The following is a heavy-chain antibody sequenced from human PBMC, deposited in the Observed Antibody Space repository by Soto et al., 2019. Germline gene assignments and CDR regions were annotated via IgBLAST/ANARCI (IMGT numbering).Heavy chain of an antibody. D-gene: IGHD2-15*01. CDR3: ARGSKGGLGRPLDY. CDR2: INHSGST. CDR1: GGSFSGYY. V-gene: IGHV4-34*01. Sequence: VQLQQWGAGLLKPSETLSLTCAVYGGSFSGYYWSWIRQPPGKGLEWIGEINHSGSTNYNPSLKSRVTISVDTSKNQFSLKLSSVTAADTAVYYCARGSKGGLGRPLDYWGQGTLVTVSS. J-gene: IGHJ4*02.